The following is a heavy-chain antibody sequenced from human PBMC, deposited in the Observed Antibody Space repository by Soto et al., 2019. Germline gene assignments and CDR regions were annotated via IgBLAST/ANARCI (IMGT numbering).Heavy chain of an antibody. D-gene: IGHD2-8*01. CDR1: GYSFSNSG. J-gene: IGHJ5*02. CDR2: ISTYNGNT. V-gene: IGHV1-18*01. Sequence: QVELVQSGPEVKKPGASVKVSCKASGYSFSNSGFSWMRQAPGQGLEWMGWISTYNGNTNYAQKFQGRLSMTRDTSTTTAFMELTTLRSDDTAVYYCARDKYNNGRNWLNPWGQVTLVTVTS. CDR3: ARDKYNNGRNWLNP.